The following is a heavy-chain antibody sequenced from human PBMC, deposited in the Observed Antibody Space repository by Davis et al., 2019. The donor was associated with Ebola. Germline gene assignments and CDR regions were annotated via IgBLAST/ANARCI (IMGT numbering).Heavy chain of an antibody. CDR2: INPSGGST. D-gene: IGHD3-9*01. Sequence: ASVQVSCKASGYTFTSYYMHWVRQAPGQGLEWMGIINPSGGSTSYAQKFQGRVTMTRDTSTSTVYMELSSLRSEDTAVYYCARGGVRYFDWLFLETPFDYWGQGTLVTVSS. CDR3: ARGGVRYFDWLFLETPFDY. J-gene: IGHJ4*02. V-gene: IGHV1-46*01. CDR1: GYTFTSYY.